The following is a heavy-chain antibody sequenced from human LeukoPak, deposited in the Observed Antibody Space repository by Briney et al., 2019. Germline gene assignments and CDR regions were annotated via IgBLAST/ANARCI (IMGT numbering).Heavy chain of an antibody. Sequence: GGSLRLSCAASGFSFSKYSMNWVRQAPGKGLEWVSCISSSSDPIYYADSVKGRFTISRDNAKNSLYLQINSLRAEDMAVYYCATSVAGKFDSWGQGTLVTVSS. D-gene: IGHD6-19*01. V-gene: IGHV3-48*01. CDR1: GFSFSKYS. J-gene: IGHJ4*02. CDR2: ISSSSDPI. CDR3: ATSVAGKFDS.